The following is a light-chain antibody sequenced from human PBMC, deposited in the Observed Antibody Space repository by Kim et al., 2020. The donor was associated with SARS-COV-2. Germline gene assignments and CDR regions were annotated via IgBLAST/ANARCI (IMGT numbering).Light chain of an antibody. CDR3: QQRNNWPHLT. J-gene: IGKJ4*01. CDR1: QSINND. V-gene: IGKV3-11*01. CDR2: DAS. Sequence: GERATLSCKASQSINNDIAWYQQKPGQAPRVLIYDASNRAPGIPVRFSGSGSGTDFTLTISTLQPEDFAVYFCQQRNNWPHLTFGGGTKVDIK.